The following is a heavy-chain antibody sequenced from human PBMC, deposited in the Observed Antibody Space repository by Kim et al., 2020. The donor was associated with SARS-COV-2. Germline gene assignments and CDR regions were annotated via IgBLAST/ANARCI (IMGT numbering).Heavy chain of an antibody. CDR2: IYYSGST. Sequence: SETLSLTCTVSGGSITSTSPYWNWIRQPPGKGLEWIGAIYYSGSTFYNPSLKSRVTIFLDVSQNQFSLRLSSVTAADTAVYFCVSRSRGYGYGVDVWGQGTTVTVSS. CDR1: GGSITSTSPY. CDR3: VSRSRGYGYGVDV. D-gene: IGHD5-12*01. J-gene: IGHJ6*02. V-gene: IGHV4-39*01.